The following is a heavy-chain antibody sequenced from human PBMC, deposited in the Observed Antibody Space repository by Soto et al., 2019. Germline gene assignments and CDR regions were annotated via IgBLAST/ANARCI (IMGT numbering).Heavy chain of an antibody. D-gene: IGHD1-1*01. Sequence: GGSLRLSCAASGFTFSGYGMHWVRQAPGKGLEWVAVISYDGSNKYYADSVKGRFTISRDNSKNTLYLQMNSLRAEDTAVYYCAKAMYPRTGTTYVMDVWGQGTTVTVSS. CDR1: GFTFSGYG. CDR3: AKAMYPRTGTTYVMDV. J-gene: IGHJ6*02. CDR2: ISYDGSNK. V-gene: IGHV3-30*18.